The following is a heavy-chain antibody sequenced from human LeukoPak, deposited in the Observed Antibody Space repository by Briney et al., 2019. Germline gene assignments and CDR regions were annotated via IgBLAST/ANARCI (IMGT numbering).Heavy chain of an antibody. D-gene: IGHD3-9*01. Sequence: ASVKVSCKASGYTFTSYGISWVRQAPGQGLEWMGWISAYNGNTNYAQKLQGRVTMATDTSTSTAYMELRSLRSDDTAVYYCARDSKLGDILTGYYPFDYWGQGTLVTVSS. CDR2: ISAYNGNT. V-gene: IGHV1-18*01. CDR3: ARDSKLGDILTGYYPFDY. J-gene: IGHJ4*02. CDR1: GYTFTSYG.